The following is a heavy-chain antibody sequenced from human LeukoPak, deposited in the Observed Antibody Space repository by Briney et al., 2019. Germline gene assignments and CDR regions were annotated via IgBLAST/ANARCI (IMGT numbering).Heavy chain of an antibody. CDR1: GFTFDDYA. V-gene: IGHV3-9*03. D-gene: IGHD3-16*01. Sequence: GGSLRLSCAASGFTFDDYAMHWVRQAPGKGLEWVSGISWNSGSIGYADSVKGRFTISRDNAKNPLYLQMNSLRAEDMALYYCAKDIGGPSPSTPTTWGTTSGAFDIWGQGTMVTVSS. CDR3: AKDIGGPSPSTPTTWGTTSGAFDI. CDR2: ISWNSGSI. J-gene: IGHJ3*02.